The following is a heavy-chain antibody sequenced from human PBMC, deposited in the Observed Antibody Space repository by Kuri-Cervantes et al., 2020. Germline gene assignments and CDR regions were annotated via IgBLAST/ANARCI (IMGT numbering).Heavy chain of an antibody. CDR3: ARRPFEYYYYGMDV. CDR2: IYPGDSDI. D-gene: IGHD2/OR15-2a*01. J-gene: IGHJ6*02. Sequence: KVSCKGSGYSFTDYWIGWVRQMPGKGLEWVGVIYPGDSDIRYSPSLQGQVTISADKSTNTAYLQWSSLGSSDTAMYFCARRPFEYYYYGMDVWGQGTRVTVAS. V-gene: IGHV5-51*01. CDR1: GYSFTDYW.